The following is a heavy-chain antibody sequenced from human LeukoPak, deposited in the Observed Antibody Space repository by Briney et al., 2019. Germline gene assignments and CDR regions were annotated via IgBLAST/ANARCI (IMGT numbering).Heavy chain of an antibody. D-gene: IGHD5-18*01. V-gene: IGHV3-48*03. CDR3: ARDARGYGINYYYYYCMDV. J-gene: IGHJ6*02. Sequence: GGSLRLSCAASGFTFSSYEMNWVRQAPGKGLEWVSYISSSGSTIYYADSVKGRFTISRDNAKNSLYLQMNSLRAEDTAVYYCARDARGYGINYYYYYCMDVWGQGTTVTVSS. CDR2: ISSSGSTI. CDR1: GFTFSSYE.